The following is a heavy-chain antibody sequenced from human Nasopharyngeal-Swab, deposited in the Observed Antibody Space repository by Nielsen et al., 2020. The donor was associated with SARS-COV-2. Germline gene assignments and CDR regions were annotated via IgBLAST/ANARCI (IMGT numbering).Heavy chain of an antibody. CDR2: ISYDGSNK. CDR3: ALAVYDYIDY. Sequence: GAPLKISCAASGFTFSSYGMHWVRLAPGKGLEWVAVISYDGSNKYYADSVKGRFTISRDNSKNTLYLQMNSLRAEDTAVYYCALAVYDYIDYWGQGTLVTVSS. V-gene: IGHV3-30*03. D-gene: IGHD5/OR15-5a*01. CDR1: GFTFSSYG. J-gene: IGHJ4*02.